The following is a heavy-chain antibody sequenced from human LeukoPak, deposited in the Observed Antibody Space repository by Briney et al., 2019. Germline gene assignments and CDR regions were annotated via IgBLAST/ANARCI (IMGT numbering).Heavy chain of an antibody. D-gene: IGHD6-6*01. CDR2: ININGDST. V-gene: IGHV3-23*01. CDR3: AKEIRPNDS. Sequence: PGRSLRLSCAASGFTFSNHAMTWVRQAPGKGLEWVSSININGDSTYYADSVKGRFTISRDNSKNTLYLQMNSLRVEDTAVYYCAKEIRPNDSWGQGTLVTVSS. J-gene: IGHJ4*02. CDR1: GFTFSNHA.